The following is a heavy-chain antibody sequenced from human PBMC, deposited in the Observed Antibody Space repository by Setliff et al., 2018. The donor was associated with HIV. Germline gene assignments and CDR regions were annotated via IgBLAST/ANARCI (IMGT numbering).Heavy chain of an antibody. D-gene: IGHD5-18*01. CDR3: ARDDSNGNTDAFDI. V-gene: IGHV3-9*01. CDR2: ITWNSGSI. CDR1: GFTFDDYA. Sequence: SLRLSCAASGFTFDDYAMHWVRQAPGKGLEWVSGITWNSGSIAYADSVKGRFTISRDNAKNSLYLQMTSLRAEDTAVYYCARDDSNGNTDAFDIWGQGNLVTVSS. J-gene: IGHJ3*02.